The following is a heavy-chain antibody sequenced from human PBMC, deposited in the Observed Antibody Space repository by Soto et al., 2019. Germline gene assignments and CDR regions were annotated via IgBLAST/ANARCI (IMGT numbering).Heavy chain of an antibody. J-gene: IGHJ3*02. Sequence: QVQLQQWGAGLLKPSETLSLTCAVYGGSFSGYYWSWIRQPPGKGLEWIGEINHSGSTNYNPSLKSRVTISVDTSKNQFSLKLSSVTAADTAVYYCARDTDFWSGFDAFDIWGQGTMVTVSS. V-gene: IGHV4-34*01. CDR3: ARDTDFWSGFDAFDI. CDR1: GGSFSGYY. D-gene: IGHD3-3*01. CDR2: INHSGST.